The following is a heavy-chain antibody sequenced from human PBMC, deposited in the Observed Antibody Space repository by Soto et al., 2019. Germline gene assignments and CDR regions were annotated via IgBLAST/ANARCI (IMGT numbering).Heavy chain of an antibody. Sequence: SETLSLTCTVSGGSISSYYWSWIRQPPWKGLEWIGYIYYSGSTNYNPSLKSRVTISVDTSKNQFSLKLSSVTAADTAVYYCARQGLGYYMDVWGKGTTVTVSS. CDR2: IYYSGST. D-gene: IGHD3-16*01. CDR3: ARQGLGYYMDV. J-gene: IGHJ6*03. V-gene: IGHV4-59*08. CDR1: GGSISSYY.